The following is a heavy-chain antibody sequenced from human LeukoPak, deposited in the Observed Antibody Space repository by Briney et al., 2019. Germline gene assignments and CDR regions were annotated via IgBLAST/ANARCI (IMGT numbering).Heavy chain of an antibody. J-gene: IGHJ5*02. CDR1: GDTFTSYY. D-gene: IGHD1-26*01. V-gene: IGHV1-46*01. Sequence: ASVKVSCKASGDTFTSYYMHWVRQAPGQGLEWMGIINPSGGSTSYAQKFQGRVTMTRDTSTSTVYMELSSLRSEDTAVYYCARERGLVGATPAWFDPWGQGTLVTVSS. CDR3: ARERGLVGATPAWFDP. CDR2: INPSGGST.